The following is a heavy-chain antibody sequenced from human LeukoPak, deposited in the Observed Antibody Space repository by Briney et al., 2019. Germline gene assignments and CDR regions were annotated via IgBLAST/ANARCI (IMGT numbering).Heavy chain of an antibody. J-gene: IGHJ4*02. Sequence: SSETLSLTCTVSGGSINSSSYYWGWIRQPPGKGLEWIGSIYYSGSAYYNPSLKSRVTISVDTSKNQFSLKLSSVTAADTAVYYCATLPYGSGVYYFDYWGQGTLVTVSS. CDR3: ATLPYGSGVYYFDY. D-gene: IGHD3-10*01. V-gene: IGHV4-39*01. CDR1: GGSINSSSYY. CDR2: IYYSGSA.